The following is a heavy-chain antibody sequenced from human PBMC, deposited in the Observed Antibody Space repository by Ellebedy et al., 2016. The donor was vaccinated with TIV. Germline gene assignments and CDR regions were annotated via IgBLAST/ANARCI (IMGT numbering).Heavy chain of an antibody. J-gene: IGHJ4*02. Sequence: GGSLRLSCAASGFTFSTYGMHWVRQAPGKGLEWVAVIWYDGSNKYYADSVKGRFTISRDNSKNTLYLQMNNLGAEDTAVYYCARDRGTTMIVSDYWGQGTLVTVSS. V-gene: IGHV3-33*08. CDR3: ARDRGTTMIVSDY. D-gene: IGHD3-22*01. CDR2: IWYDGSNK. CDR1: GFTFSTYG.